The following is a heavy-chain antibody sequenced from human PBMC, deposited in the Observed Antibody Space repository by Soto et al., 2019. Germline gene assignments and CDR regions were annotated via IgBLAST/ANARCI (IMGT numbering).Heavy chain of an antibody. Sequence: SETLSLTCTVSGGSVSSGSYYWSWIRQPPGKGLEWIGYIYYSGSTNYNPSLKSRVTISVDTSKNQFSLKLSSVTAADTAVYYCARDCSGGSCYSDYHYYGMDVWGQGTRSPSP. V-gene: IGHV4-61*01. J-gene: IGHJ6*02. CDR3: ARDCSGGSCYSDYHYYGMDV. CDR1: GGSVSSGSYY. D-gene: IGHD2-15*01. CDR2: IYYSGST.